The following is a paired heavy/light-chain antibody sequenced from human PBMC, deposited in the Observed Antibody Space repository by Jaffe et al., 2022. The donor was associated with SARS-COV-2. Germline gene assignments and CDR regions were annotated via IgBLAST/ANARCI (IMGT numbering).Light chain of an antibody. CDR1: SSNIGINF. CDR2: RNN. Sequence: QSVLTQPPSTSASPGQTVSISCSGSSSNIGINFVFWYQHLPGTAPKLLIYRNNQRPSGVPDRFSGSKSGTSASLAISGLRSDDEAEYYCLAWDDRLSVWVFGGGTRLTVL. CDR3: LAWDDRLSVWV. J-gene: IGLJ3*02. V-gene: IGLV1-47*01.
Heavy chain of an antibody. V-gene: IGHV3-64*01. CDR1: GFNLRSYA. CDR2: ISGDGGTT. Sequence: DVLLVESGGGLVQPGGSLRLSCVVSGFNLRSYAMHWVRQAPGRGLEYVSGISGDGGTTSYAHAVKGRFIISRDNSKNTLSLQMGSLRPDDTALYFCARGPISYSNAMDVWGRGTTVTVSS. CDR3: ARGPISYSNAMDV. J-gene: IGHJ6*02. D-gene: IGHD2-21*01.